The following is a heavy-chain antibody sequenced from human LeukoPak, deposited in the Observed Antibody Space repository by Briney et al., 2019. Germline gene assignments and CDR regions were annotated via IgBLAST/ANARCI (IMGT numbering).Heavy chain of an antibody. CDR1: GGSISSGGSY. Sequence: SETLSLTCTVSGGSISSGGSYWSWIRQHPGKGLEWIGYIYYSGSTYYNPSLKSRVTISVDTSKNQFSLKLSSVTAADTAVYYCASSGASGYYTSHYFDYWGQGTLVTVSS. V-gene: IGHV4-31*03. CDR2: IYYSGST. CDR3: ASSGASGYYTSHYFDY. D-gene: IGHD3-3*01. J-gene: IGHJ4*02.